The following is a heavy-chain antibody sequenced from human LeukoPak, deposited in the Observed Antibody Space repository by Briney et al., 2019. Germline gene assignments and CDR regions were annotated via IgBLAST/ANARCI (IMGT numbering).Heavy chain of an antibody. D-gene: IGHD6-19*01. CDR2: MYHSGIT. CDR3: ARSGFATGWTFDY. CDR1: VYSISSGYY. J-gene: IGHJ4*02. Sequence: SETLSLTCMVSVYSISSGYYWGWIRQSPGKGLEWIGIMYHSGITHYNPSLKSRLTMSMDTSKNQFSLILSSVTAADTAVYYCARSGFATGWTFDYWGQGNLVTVSS. V-gene: IGHV4-38-2*02.